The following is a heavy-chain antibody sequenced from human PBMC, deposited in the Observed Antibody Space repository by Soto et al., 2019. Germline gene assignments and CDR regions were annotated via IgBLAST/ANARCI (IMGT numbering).Heavy chain of an antibody. V-gene: IGHV3-21*01. J-gene: IGHJ4*02. Sequence: GGSLRLSCATSGFTFRRNDMNWVRQAPGKGLECVASISISGDYLYYEDSVKGRFIISRDNFQNSLFLQMNNRRADDTAVYYGVRGVDDEDGAADAWFFLDNWGEGT. CDR3: VRGVDDEDGAADAWFFLDN. CDR2: ISISGDYL. CDR1: GFTFRRND. D-gene: IGHD3-3*01.